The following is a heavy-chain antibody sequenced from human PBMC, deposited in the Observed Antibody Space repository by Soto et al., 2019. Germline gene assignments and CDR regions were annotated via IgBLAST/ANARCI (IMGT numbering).Heavy chain of an antibody. CDR1: GDTFTDYY. V-gene: IGHV1-46*01. CDR2: VNPSGGHT. D-gene: IGHD2-21*02. CDR3: TRGGHVVVVTAALDY. J-gene: IGHJ4*02. Sequence: QVQLMQSGAEVKKPGASVKVSCKASGDTFTDYYIHWVRQAPGQGLEWMGTVNPSGGHTTYAQHFLGRVTMTRDTSTSTLYMKRTSLTSDDTAIYYCTRGGHVVVVTAALDYWGQGTLVTVSS.